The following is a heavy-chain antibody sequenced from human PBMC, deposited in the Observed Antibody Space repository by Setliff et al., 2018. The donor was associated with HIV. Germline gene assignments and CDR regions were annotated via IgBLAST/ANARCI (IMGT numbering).Heavy chain of an antibody. Sequence: GASVKVSCKASGYTFTDYYMHWVQQAPGKGLEWMGRVDPEDGETIYAEKFQGRVTITADTSTDTAYMELSSLRSEDTAVYYCATGPPLSSGWSQGAFDIWGQGTMVT. CDR2: VDPEDGET. J-gene: IGHJ3*02. D-gene: IGHD6-19*01. CDR1: GYTFTDYY. CDR3: ATGPPLSSGWSQGAFDI. V-gene: IGHV1-69-2*01.